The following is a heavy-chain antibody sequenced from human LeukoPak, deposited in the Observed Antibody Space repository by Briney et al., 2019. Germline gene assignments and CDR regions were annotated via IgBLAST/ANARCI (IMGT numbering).Heavy chain of an antibody. J-gene: IGHJ6*02. CDR1: GFTFSSYS. CDR3: ARDGSGNYGMDV. D-gene: IGHD3-10*01. Sequence: GGSLRLSCAASGFTFSSYSMNWVRQTPGKGLEWVSSISSSSSYIYYADSVKGRFTISRDNAKNSLYLQMNSLRAEDTAVYYCARDGSGNYGMDVWGQGTTVTVSS. CDR2: ISSSSSYI. V-gene: IGHV3-21*01.